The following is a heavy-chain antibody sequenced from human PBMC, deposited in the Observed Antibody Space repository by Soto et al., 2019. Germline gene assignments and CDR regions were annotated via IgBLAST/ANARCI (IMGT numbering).Heavy chain of an antibody. CDR1: GFTFDDYA. D-gene: IGHD3-10*01. CDR3: AKDSSYGSGSYYYYCDS. Sequence: EVQLVESGGGLVQPGRSLRLSCTASGFTFDDYAMHWVRQAPGKGLEWVSGISWHSGSIGYADSVKGRFTISRDNAKNSLYLQMNSQRADDTVLYYCAKDSSYGSGSYYYYCDSWGQGTLVTVSS. V-gene: IGHV3-9*01. J-gene: IGHJ4*02. CDR2: ISWHSGSI.